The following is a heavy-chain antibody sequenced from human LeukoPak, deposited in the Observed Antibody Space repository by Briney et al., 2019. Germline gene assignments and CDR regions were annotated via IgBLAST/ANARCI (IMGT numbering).Heavy chain of an antibody. CDR2: IRSSSET. CDR1: GFIFSQCS. D-gene: IGHD5-12*01. Sequence: GGSLRLSCAASGFIFSQCSMNWVRQAPGKGLEWVSHIRSSSETFYADSVKGRFTISRDNARNSLYLQMNNLRGEDTAIYYCARDAGNSGYGCDLWGQGTLVTVSS. CDR3: ARDAGNSGYGCDL. V-gene: IGHV3-48*01. J-gene: IGHJ5*02.